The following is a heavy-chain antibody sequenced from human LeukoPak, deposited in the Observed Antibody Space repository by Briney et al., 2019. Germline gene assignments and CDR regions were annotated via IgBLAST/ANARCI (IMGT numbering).Heavy chain of an antibody. CDR3: ARPLEIATIGLGY. CDR2: ISYDGSNK. Sequence: GGSLRLSCAASGFTFSSYAMHWVRQAPGKGLEWVAVISYDGSNKYYADSVKGRFTISRDNSKNTLYLQMNRLRAEDTAVYYCARPLEIATIGLGYWGQGTLVTVSS. CDR1: GFTFSSYA. D-gene: IGHD5-24*01. J-gene: IGHJ4*02. V-gene: IGHV3-30*01.